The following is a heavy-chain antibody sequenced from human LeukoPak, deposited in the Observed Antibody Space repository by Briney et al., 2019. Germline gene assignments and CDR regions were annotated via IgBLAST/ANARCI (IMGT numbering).Heavy chain of an antibody. D-gene: IGHD4-23*01. Sequence: SETLSLTCVVYGGSFSGYYWNWVRQPPEKGLEWIGEINHSGSTNYNPSLKSRVTISVDTSKNQFSLKLSSVTAADTAVYYCARAGFSATVVTFGAFDIWGQGTMVTVSS. CDR1: GGSFSGYY. CDR3: ARAGFSATVVTFGAFDI. CDR2: INHSGST. J-gene: IGHJ3*02. V-gene: IGHV4-34*01.